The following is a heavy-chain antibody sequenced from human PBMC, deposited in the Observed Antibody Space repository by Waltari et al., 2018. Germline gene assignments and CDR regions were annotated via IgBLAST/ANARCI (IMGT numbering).Heavy chain of an antibody. Sequence: QLQLQESGPGLVKPSETLSLTCTVSGGSISSSSYYWGWIRQPPGKGLEWIGSIYYSGSTYYNPSLKSRVTISVDTSKNQFSLKLSSVTAADTAVYYCAREGFVVVTLYYFDYWGQGTLVTVSS. CDR1: GGSISSSSYY. CDR2: IYYSGST. CDR3: AREGFVVVTLYYFDY. D-gene: IGHD2-21*02. V-gene: IGHV4-39*02. J-gene: IGHJ4*02.